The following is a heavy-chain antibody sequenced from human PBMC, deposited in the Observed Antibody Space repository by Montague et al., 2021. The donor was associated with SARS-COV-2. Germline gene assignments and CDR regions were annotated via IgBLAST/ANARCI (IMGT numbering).Heavy chain of an antibody. D-gene: IGHD7-27*01. CDR3: ARHANWDWYYFDY. Sequence: SETLSLTCTVSGGSITSSAYFWSWIRQSPGKGLEWIGTIYYSGNTYSNPSLKSRLTISMDTSKSQVSLKLSSVTAVDTAVYYCARHANWDWYYFDYWGQGTLVTVSS. CDR1: GGSITSSAYF. V-gene: IGHV4-39*01. CDR2: IYYSGNT. J-gene: IGHJ4*02.